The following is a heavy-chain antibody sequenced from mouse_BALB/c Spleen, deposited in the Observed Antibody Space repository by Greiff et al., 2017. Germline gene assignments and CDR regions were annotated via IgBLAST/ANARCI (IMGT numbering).Heavy chain of an antibody. D-gene: IGHD1-1*01. Sequence: VHLVESGPGLVAPSQSLSITCTVSGFSLTGYGVNWVRQPPGKGLEWLGMIWGDGSTDYNSALKSRLSISKDNSKSQVFLKMNSLQTDDTARYYCARDYGSSYGGYWYFDVWGAGTTVTVSS. CDR1: GFSLTGYG. V-gene: IGHV2-6-7*01. CDR2: IWGDGST. J-gene: IGHJ1*01. CDR3: ARDYGSSYGGYWYFDV.